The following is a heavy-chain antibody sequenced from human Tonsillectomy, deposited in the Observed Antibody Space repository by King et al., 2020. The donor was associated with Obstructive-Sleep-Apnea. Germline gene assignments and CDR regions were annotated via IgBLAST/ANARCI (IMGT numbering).Heavy chain of an antibody. D-gene: IGHD6-19*01. V-gene: IGHV4-59*01. CDR2: IYHSGST. J-gene: IGHJ6*02. CDR1: GGSISSYY. Sequence: VQLQESGPGLVKPSETLSLTCTVSGGSISSYYWSWIRQPPGKGLEWIGYIYHSGSTNYNPSLQSRVTISVDISKNQFSLTLSSVTAADTAVYFCARDVSSGWHPPYYYDYGMDVWGQGTTVTVSS. CDR3: ARDVSSGWHPPYYYDYGMDV.